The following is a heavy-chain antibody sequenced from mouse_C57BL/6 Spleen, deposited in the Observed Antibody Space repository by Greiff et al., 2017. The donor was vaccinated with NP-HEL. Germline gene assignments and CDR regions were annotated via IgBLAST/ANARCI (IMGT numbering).Heavy chain of an antibody. J-gene: IGHJ3*01. D-gene: IGHD1-1*01. CDR3: ARDYYGSKFPWFAY. CDR2: IDPSDSYT. CDR1: GYTFTSYW. Sequence: QVQLQQPGAELVKPGASVKLSCKASGYTFTSYWMQWVNQRPGQGLEWIGEIDPSDSYTNYNQKFKGKATLTVDTSSSTAYMQRSSLTSEDSAVYYCARDYYGSKFPWFAYWGQGTLVTVSA. V-gene: IGHV1-50*01.